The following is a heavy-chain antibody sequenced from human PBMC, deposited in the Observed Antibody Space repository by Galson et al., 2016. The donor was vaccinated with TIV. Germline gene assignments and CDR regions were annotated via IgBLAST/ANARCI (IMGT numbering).Heavy chain of an antibody. CDR3: ALGCYRLGYVGVY. CDR1: GFTLSDYG. J-gene: IGHJ4*02. CDR2: ITSSSKFI. D-gene: IGHD3-16*01. V-gene: IGHV3-21*01. Sequence: SLRLSCAASGFTLSDYGMNWVRQSPGKGLEWVSAITSSSKFIYYADSVKGRVSITRDNAKHSVYLQMDSLSDEDTAVYYCALGCYRLGYVGVYWGQGALVTVS.